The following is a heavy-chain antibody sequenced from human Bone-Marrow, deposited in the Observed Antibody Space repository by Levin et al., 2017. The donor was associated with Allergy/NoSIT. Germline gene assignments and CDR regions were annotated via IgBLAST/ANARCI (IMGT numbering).Heavy chain of an antibody. CDR2: INHSGST. J-gene: IGHJ5*02. CDR3: ARDLWFGETTTQENWFDP. Sequence: KSSETLSLTCAVYGGSFSGYYWSWIRQPPGKGLEWIGEINHSGSTNYNPSLKSRVTISVDTSKNQFSLKLSSVTAADTAVYYCARDLWFGETTTQENWFDPWGQGTLVTVSS. V-gene: IGHV4-34*01. CDR1: GGSFSGYY. D-gene: IGHD3-10*01.